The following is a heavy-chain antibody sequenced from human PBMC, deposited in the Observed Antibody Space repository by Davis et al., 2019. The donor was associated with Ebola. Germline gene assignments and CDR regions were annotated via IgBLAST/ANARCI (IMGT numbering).Heavy chain of an antibody. V-gene: IGHV3-30*04. J-gene: IGHJ4*02. CDR3: ARTPFGEWLFGDYYFDY. Sequence: GGSLRLSCAASGFTFSLFAMHWVRQAPGKGLEWVAVVSYDGRHKYYADSVKGRFTISRDNAKNSLYLQMNSLRAEDTAVYYCARTPFGEWLFGDYYFDYWGQGTLVTVSS. CDR2: VSYDGRHK. CDR1: GFTFSLFA. D-gene: IGHD3-3*02.